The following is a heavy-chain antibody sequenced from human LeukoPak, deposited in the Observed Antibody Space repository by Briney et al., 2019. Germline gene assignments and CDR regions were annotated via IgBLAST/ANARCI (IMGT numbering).Heavy chain of an antibody. CDR1: GYTFTNYD. J-gene: IGHJ5*02. V-gene: IGHV1-8*01. Sequence: GASVKVSCKASGYTFTNYDINWVRQAPGQGLEWMGWMNPNSGNTGYAHKFQGRVTMTRNTSISTAYMELSSPISEDTALYYCARDIAGATKGGWFDTWGQGTPVTVSS. D-gene: IGHD1-26*01. CDR2: MNPNSGNT. CDR3: ARDIAGATKGGWFDT.